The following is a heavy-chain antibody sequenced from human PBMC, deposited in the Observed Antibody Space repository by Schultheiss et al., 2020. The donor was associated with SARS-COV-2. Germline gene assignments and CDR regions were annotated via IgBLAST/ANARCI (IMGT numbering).Heavy chain of an antibody. Sequence: GGSLRLSCAASRFIFSNYAMHWVRQAPGKGLEWVAVISYDGSNKYYADSVKGRFTISRDNSKNTLYLQMNSLRAEDTAVYYCAKDPYITMVRGVLDYWGQGTLVTVSS. D-gene: IGHD3-10*01. CDR2: ISYDGSNK. CDR3: AKDPYITMVRGVLDY. J-gene: IGHJ4*02. V-gene: IGHV3-30-3*01. CDR1: RFIFSNYA.